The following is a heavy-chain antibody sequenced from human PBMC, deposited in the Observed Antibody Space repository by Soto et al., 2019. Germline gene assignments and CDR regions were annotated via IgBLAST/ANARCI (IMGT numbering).Heavy chain of an antibody. V-gene: IGHV4-34*01. D-gene: IGHD3-16*02. J-gene: IGHJ4*02. CDR2: INHSGST. CDR3: ASRDAYDYIWGSYRQRGLPVGAGY. CDR1: GGSFSGYY. Sequence: PSETLSLTCAVYGGSFSGYYWSWIRQPPGKGLEWIGEINHSGSTNYNPSLKSRVTISVDTSKNQFSLKLSSVTAADTAVYYCASRDAYDYIWGSYRQRGLPVGAGYWGQGTLVTVSS.